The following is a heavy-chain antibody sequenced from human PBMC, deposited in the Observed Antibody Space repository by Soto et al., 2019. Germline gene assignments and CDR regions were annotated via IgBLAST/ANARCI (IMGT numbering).Heavy chain of an antibody. D-gene: IGHD6-13*01. CDR2: INPNGGSK. CDR3: ARDLAAADY. Sequence: QVHLVQSGAEVKKPGASVKVSCKASGYIIINYYIHWVRQAPGQGLEWIGIINPNGGSKNYAQKFRGRVTMARATSTSTVYMDLSSLRSDDTAVYYCARDLAAADYWGQGTLVTVSS. V-gene: IGHV1-46*01. CDR1: GYIIINYY. J-gene: IGHJ4*02.